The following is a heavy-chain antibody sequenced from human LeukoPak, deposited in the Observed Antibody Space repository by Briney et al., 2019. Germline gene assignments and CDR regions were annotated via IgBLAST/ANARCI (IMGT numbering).Heavy chain of an antibody. CDR3: ARDFWDCRGGNCYRDIFDS. D-gene: IGHD2-15*01. Sequence: SETLSLTCTVSGGSFSSSSYFWGWIRQPPGKGLEWIGSILYSGSTYYNPSLKSRVTISVDTSKNQFSLKLNAVTAADTAVYYCARDFWDCRGGNCYRDIFDSWGQGTLVTVSS. J-gene: IGHJ4*02. CDR2: ILYSGST. CDR1: GGSFSSSSYF. V-gene: IGHV4-39*07.